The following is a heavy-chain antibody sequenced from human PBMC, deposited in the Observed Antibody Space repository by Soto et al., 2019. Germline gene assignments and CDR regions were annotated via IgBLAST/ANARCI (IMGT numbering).Heavy chain of an antibody. Sequence: QVQLVQSGAEVKKPGASVKVSCKASGYTFTSYGISWVRQAPGQGLEWMGWISAYNGNTNYAQKLQGRVTMTTDTPTRTDYMELRSLRSDDTAVYYCARDDPIAVAGTDYYYYGMDVWGQGTTVTVSS. CDR2: ISAYNGNT. D-gene: IGHD6-19*01. V-gene: IGHV1-18*01. CDR1: GYTFTSYG. CDR3: ARDDPIAVAGTDYYYYGMDV. J-gene: IGHJ6*02.